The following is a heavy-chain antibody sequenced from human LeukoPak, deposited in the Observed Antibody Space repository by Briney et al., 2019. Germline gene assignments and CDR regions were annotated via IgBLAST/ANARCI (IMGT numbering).Heavy chain of an antibody. V-gene: IGHV4-39*01. CDR1: GVSISSSNSY. J-gene: IGHJ4*02. CDR3: ARHSIVVVVGFDY. Sequence: PSETLSLTCTVSGVSISSSNSYWGWIRQPPGKGLEWIGSIYYSGSTYYNPSLKSRVTMSVDTSKSQFSLKLNSVTAADTAVYYCARHSIVVVVGFDYWGQGTLVTVSP. D-gene: IGHD2-15*01. CDR2: IYYSGST.